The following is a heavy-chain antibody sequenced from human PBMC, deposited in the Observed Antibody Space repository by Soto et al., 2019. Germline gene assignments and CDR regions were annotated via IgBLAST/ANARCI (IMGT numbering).Heavy chain of an antibody. CDR3: AKDRRQLSALDM. CDR1: GFSFSSYG. CDR2: ISNDGNRK. J-gene: IGHJ3*02. V-gene: IGHV3-30*18. D-gene: IGHD6-6*01. Sequence: GGSLRLSCAASGFSFSSYGMHCVRQAPGRGLEWVTVISNDGNRKYYGESVKGRFSVSRDNDKDTLYLQMNGLRPEDTGVYYCAKDRRQLSALDMWGQGTTVTVSS.